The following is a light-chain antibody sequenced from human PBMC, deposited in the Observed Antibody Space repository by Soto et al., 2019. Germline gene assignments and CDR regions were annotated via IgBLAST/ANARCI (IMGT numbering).Light chain of an antibody. CDR3: QQSYSTPRT. J-gene: IGKJ5*01. V-gene: IGKV1-39*01. CDR1: QSISSY. CDR2: AAS. Sequence: DIQMTQSPSSVSASVGDRVTITCRASQSISSYLNWYQQKPGKAPKVLIYAASSLQRGVPSRFSGSGSGTDFTLTISSLQPEDFATYYCQQSYSTPRTVGQGTRLEIK.